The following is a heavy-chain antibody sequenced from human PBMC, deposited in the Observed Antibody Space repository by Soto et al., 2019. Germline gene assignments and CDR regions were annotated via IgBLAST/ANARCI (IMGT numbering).Heavy chain of an antibody. D-gene: IGHD2-15*01. J-gene: IGHJ5*02. Sequence: SETLSLTCTVSGGSISSGGYYWSWIRQHPGKGLEWIGYIYYSGSTYYNPSLKSRVTISVDTSKNQFSLKLSSVTAADTAVYYCARYVVKGAGNNWFDPWGQGTLVTVYS. V-gene: IGHV4-31*03. CDR3: ARYVVKGAGNNWFDP. CDR1: GGSISSGGYY. CDR2: IYYSGST.